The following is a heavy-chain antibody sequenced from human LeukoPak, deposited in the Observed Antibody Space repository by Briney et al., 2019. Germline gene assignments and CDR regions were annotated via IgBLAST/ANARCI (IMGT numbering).Heavy chain of an antibody. CDR2: ISSSSSTV. Sequence: GGSLRLSCAASGFTFSSYNMNWVRQAPGKGLEWVSYISSSSSTVYYADSVKGRFTISRDNAKNSLHLQMNSLRAEDTAVYYCAKDPSFRPGYFDYWGQGTLVTVSS. J-gene: IGHJ4*02. CDR1: GFTFSSYN. CDR3: AKDPSFRPGYFDY. V-gene: IGHV3-48*01.